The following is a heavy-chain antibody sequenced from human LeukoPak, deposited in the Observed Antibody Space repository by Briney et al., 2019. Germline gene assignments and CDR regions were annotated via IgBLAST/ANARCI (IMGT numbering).Heavy chain of an antibody. D-gene: IGHD3-22*01. J-gene: IGHJ4*02. Sequence: GGSLRLSCAVSGITLSNYGMSWVRQPPRPGPEWVAGISGSGGRPNYADSVKGRFTISRDNAKNTLYLQMNSLRAEDTAVYFCAKRGVVIRVILVGFHKEAYYFDSWGQGALVTVSS. V-gene: IGHV3-23*01. CDR1: GITLSNYG. CDR3: AKRGVVIRVILVGFHKEAYYFDS. CDR2: ISGSGGRP.